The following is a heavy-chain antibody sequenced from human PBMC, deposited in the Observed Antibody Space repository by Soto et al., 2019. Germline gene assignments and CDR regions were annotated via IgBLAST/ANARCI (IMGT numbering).Heavy chain of an antibody. J-gene: IGHJ4*02. V-gene: IGHV3-64*04. D-gene: IGHD3-10*01. CDR2: ISSNGGST. Sequence: VQLVESGGGLVQPGGSLRLSCSASGFTFSSYAMHWVRQAPGKGLEYVSAISSNGGSTYYADSVKGRFTISRDNSKNTLYLQMSSLRADDSDVYFCARGSKDSYPGSRIFDFWGRGTLVTVSS. CDR1: GFTFSSYA. CDR3: ARGSKDSYPGSRIFDF.